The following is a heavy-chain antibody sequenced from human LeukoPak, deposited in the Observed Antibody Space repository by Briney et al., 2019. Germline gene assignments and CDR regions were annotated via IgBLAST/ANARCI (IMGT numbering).Heavy chain of an antibody. V-gene: IGHV3-53*01. CDR2: IYSGGST. CDR1: GFNVRSNY. Sequence: PGGSLRLSCVASGFNVRSNYMSWVRQAPGKGLEWVSVIYSGGSTYYAKPVEGRFTISRDNSKNTLYLQMNSLRVEDTAVYYCARKLLSPAAPFDYWGPGTLVTVSS. D-gene: IGHD4-23*01. CDR3: ARKLLSPAAPFDY. J-gene: IGHJ4*02.